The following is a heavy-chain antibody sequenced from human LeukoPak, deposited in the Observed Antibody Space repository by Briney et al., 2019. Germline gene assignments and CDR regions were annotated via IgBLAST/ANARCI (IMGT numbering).Heavy chain of an antibody. CDR1: GFTFSTYG. CDR3: ARDQKDNCSGGSCYSVYFDY. V-gene: IGHV3-33*01. Sequence: PGGSLRLSCAASGFTFSTYGMHWVRQAPGKGLEWVAVIWYDGSNTYYADSVKGRFTISRDNSKNTPYLQMNSLRAEDTAVYYCARDQKDNCSGGSCYSVYFDYWGQGTLVTVSS. D-gene: IGHD2-15*01. J-gene: IGHJ4*02. CDR2: IWYDGSNT.